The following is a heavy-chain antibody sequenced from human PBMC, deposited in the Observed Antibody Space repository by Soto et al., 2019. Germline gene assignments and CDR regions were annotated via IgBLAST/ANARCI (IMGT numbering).Heavy chain of an antibody. CDR3: ARSPSYYMDV. V-gene: IGHV4-59*01. J-gene: IGHJ6*03. CDR2: IYYSGTT. Sequence: PSETLSLTCAVSGGSISNYYWSWIRQPPGKGLEWIGYIYYSGTTNYNPSLQSRVTISVDTSKNQFSLKLSSLTAADTAVYYCARSPSYYMDVWGKGITVTVSS. CDR1: GGSISNYY.